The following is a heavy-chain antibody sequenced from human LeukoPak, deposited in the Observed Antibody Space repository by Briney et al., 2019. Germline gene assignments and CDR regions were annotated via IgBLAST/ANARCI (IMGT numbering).Heavy chain of an antibody. CDR1: GGTFSSYA. Sequence: SVKVSCKASGGTFSSYAISWVRQGPGEGLEWMGRIIPIFGIANYAQKFQGRVTITADKSTSTAYMELSSLRSEDTAVYYCARDRRVAARPGTYYYYYYGMDVWGQGTTVTVSS. CDR2: IIPIFGIA. CDR3: ARDRRVAARPGTYYYYYYGMDV. D-gene: IGHD6-6*01. J-gene: IGHJ6*02. V-gene: IGHV1-69*04.